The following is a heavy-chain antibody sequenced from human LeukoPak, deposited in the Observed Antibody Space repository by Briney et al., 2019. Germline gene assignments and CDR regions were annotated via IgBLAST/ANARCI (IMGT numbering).Heavy chain of an antibody. CDR3: AKDVGGATPYDY. V-gene: IGHV3-23*01. D-gene: IGHD1-26*01. Sequence: SGGSLRLSCAASGFTFSSYAMSWVRQAPGRGLEWVSAISGSGGSTYYADSVKGRFTISRDNSKTTLSLQMNSLRAEDTAVYCCAKDVGGATPYDYWGQGTLVTVSS. CDR1: GFTFSSYA. CDR2: ISGSGGST. J-gene: IGHJ4*02.